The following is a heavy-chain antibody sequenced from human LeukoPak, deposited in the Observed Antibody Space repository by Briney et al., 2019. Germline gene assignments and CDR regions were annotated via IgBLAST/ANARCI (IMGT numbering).Heavy chain of an antibody. Sequence: GGSLGLSCAASGFTLSSYAMSWVRQAPGKGLEWVSAISVSGNTYHADSVKGRFTISRDSSKNTLYLQMNRLRAEDAAVYYCAKAPVTACSGAYCYPFDYWGQGTLVTVSS. CDR1: GFTLSSYA. D-gene: IGHD2-21*01. J-gene: IGHJ4*02. V-gene: IGHV3-23*01. CDR3: AKAPVTACSGAYCYPFDY. CDR2: ISVSGNT.